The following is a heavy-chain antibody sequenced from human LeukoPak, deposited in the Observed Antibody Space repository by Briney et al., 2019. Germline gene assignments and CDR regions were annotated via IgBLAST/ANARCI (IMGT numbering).Heavy chain of an antibody. D-gene: IGHD2-2*01. Sequence: PWGSLRLSCAASGFDFSTYAMHWVRLTPGKGLEFVSAISKSGDDTSYGNDVKGRFTISRDNIKNTVDLEMGSLRVDDTGIYYCARIPEYWGQGTVVTVSS. CDR2: ISKSGDDT. CDR3: ARIPEY. J-gene: IGHJ1*01. CDR1: GFDFSTYA. V-gene: IGHV3-64*01.